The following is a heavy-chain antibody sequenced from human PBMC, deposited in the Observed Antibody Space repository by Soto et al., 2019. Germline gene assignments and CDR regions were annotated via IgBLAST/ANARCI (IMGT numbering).Heavy chain of an antibody. D-gene: IGHD2-2*01. CDR3: ARDRIVVPAGTTRYYYYGMDV. CDR2: ISYDGSNK. Sequence: PGGSLRLSCAASGFTFSSYGMHWVRQAPGKGLEWVAVISYDGSNKYYADSVKGRFTISRDNSKNTLYLQMNSLSAEDTAGYYGARDRIVVPAGTTRYYYYGMDVWGQGTTVTVSS. CDR1: GFTFSSYG. J-gene: IGHJ6*02. V-gene: IGHV3-30*03.